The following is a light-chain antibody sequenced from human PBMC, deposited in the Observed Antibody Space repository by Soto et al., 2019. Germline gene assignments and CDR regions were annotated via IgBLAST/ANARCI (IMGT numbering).Light chain of an antibody. CDR1: QGIRSA. V-gene: IGKV1-13*02. J-gene: IGKJ3*01. CDR3: QHFNSYVFT. Sequence: ALPLTQSPSSLSAYVGDRVTITCRASQGIRSALAWYQQKPGEPPKLLIYDASSLESGVPSRFSGTGSGTDFTLTISSLRPEDFATYYCQHFNSYVFTFGPGSKVNIK. CDR2: DAS.